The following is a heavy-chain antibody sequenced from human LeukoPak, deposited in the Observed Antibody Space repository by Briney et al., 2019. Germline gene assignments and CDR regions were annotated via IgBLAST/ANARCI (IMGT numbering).Heavy chain of an antibody. CDR2: ISGSGGST. D-gene: IGHD3-3*01. CDR3: AKDDDFWSGYLRFDP. CDR1: GFTFSSYA. J-gene: IGHJ5*02. Sequence: GGSLRLSCAASGFTFSSYAMSWVRQAPGKGLEWVSAISGSGGSTYYADSVKGRFTISRDNSKNTLYLQMNSLRAEDTAVYYCAKDDDFWSGYLRFDPAGQGTLVTVSS. V-gene: IGHV3-23*01.